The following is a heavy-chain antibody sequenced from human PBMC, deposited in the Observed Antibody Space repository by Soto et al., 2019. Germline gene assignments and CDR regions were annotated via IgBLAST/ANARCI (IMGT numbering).Heavy chain of an antibody. CDR1: GGTFSSYT. J-gene: IGHJ4*02. V-gene: IGHV1-69*08. D-gene: IGHD3-10*01. CDR3: ARDTMVRGVIAHFDY. CDR2: IIPILGIA. Sequence: QVQLVQSGAEVKKPGSSVKVSCKASGGTFSSYTISWVRQAPGQGLDWMGRIIPILGIANYAQKFQGRVTITADKSTSTGYMELSSLRSEDTAVYYCARDTMVRGVIAHFDYWGQGTLVTVSS.